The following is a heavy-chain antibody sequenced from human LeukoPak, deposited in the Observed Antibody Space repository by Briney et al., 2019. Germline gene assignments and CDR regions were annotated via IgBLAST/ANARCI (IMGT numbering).Heavy chain of an antibody. V-gene: IGHV5-51*01. CDR2: IYPGDSDT. J-gene: IGHJ4*02. CDR3: ARHADPDYYDSSGYGFDY. CDR1: GYSFTGYW. D-gene: IGHD3-22*01. Sequence: GESLKISCKGSGYSFTGYWIGWVRQMPGKGLEWMGIIYPGDSDTRYSPSFQGQVTISADKSISTAYLQWSSLKASDTAMYYCARHADPDYYDSSGYGFDYWGQGTLVTVSS.